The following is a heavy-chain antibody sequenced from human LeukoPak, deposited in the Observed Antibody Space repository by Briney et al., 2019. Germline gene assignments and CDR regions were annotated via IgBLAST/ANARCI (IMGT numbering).Heavy chain of an antibody. J-gene: IGHJ4*02. D-gene: IGHD6-13*01. Sequence: GGSLRLSCAASGFTFSSYAMSWVRQAPGKGLEWVSAISGSGGSTYYADSVKGRFTISRDNSKNTLYLQMNSLRAEDTAVYYCAKADRFTYEQLLHFDYWGQGTLVTVSS. CDR1: GFTFSSYA. V-gene: IGHV3-23*01. CDR2: ISGSGGST. CDR3: AKADRFTYEQLLHFDY.